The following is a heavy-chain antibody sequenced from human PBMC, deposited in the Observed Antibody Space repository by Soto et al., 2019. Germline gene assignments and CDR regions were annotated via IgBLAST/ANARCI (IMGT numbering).Heavy chain of an antibody. V-gene: IGHV4-39*01. CDR2: IYFRGST. Sequence: SETLSLTCSVSGGAISSGTNYWGWVRRAPGKGLEWIGNIYFRGSTYYNPSLKSRVTIAIDTSKNQFSLKLRSVTAADTAVYYCARMGYATGWYHFDYWGQGALVTVSS. CDR1: GGAISSGTNY. J-gene: IGHJ4*02. CDR3: ARMGYATGWYHFDY. D-gene: IGHD2-8*01.